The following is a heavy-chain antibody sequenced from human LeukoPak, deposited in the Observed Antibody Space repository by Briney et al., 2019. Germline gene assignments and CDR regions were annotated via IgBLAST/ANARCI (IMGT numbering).Heavy chain of an antibody. V-gene: IGHV3-43*02. Sequence: GGSLRLSCADSGFTLSDYAMHSVRPAPGKSLGWVCHISGDGSSTYYADSVKGRFTISRDNSKNSLYLQMNSLRTEDTALYYCAKDPYYYDSSGYYYPYYWGQGTLVTVST. CDR1: GFTLSDYA. CDR3: AKDPYYYDSSGYYYPYY. D-gene: IGHD3-22*01. J-gene: IGHJ4*02. CDR2: ISGDGSST.